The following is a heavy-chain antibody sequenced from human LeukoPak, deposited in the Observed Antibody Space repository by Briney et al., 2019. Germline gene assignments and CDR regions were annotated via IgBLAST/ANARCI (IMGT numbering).Heavy chain of an antibody. CDR2: ISSSSSYT. Sequence: GGSLRLSCAASGFTFSDYYMSWIRQAPGKGLEWVSYISSSSSYTNYADSVKGRFTISRDNAKNSLYLQMNSLRAEDTAVYYCARVSYYDSSGYEENPVFDYWGQGTLVTVSS. J-gene: IGHJ4*02. CDR3: ARVSYYDSSGYEENPVFDY. CDR1: GFTFSDYY. D-gene: IGHD3-22*01. V-gene: IGHV3-11*06.